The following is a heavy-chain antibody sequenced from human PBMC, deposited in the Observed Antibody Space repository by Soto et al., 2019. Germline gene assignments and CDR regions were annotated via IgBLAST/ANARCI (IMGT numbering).Heavy chain of an antibody. Sequence: ASVKVSCKASGYTFTSYGISWVRQAPGQGLEWMGWISAYNGNTNYAQKLQGRVTMTTDTSTSTAYMELRSLRSDDTAVYYCAKVRMTTVIVGDWYFDLWGRGTLVTVSS. D-gene: IGHD4-17*01. CDR1: GYTFTSYG. V-gene: IGHV1-18*01. J-gene: IGHJ2*01. CDR3: AKVRMTTVIVGDWYFDL. CDR2: ISAYNGNT.